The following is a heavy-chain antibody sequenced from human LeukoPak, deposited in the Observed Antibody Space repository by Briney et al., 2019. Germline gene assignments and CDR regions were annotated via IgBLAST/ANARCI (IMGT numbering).Heavy chain of an antibody. D-gene: IGHD4/OR15-4a*01. V-gene: IGHV4-59*01. CDR1: GGSISTNN. CDR2: IYYSGGT. J-gene: IGHJ4*02. Sequence: SETLSLTCTVSGGSISTNNWGWIRQPPGKGLEWIGYIYYSGGTNYSPSLKSRVTISVDTSKNQFSLKLSSVTAADTAVYYCARLLGAARGPFDYWGQGTLVTVSS. CDR3: ARLLGAARGPFDY.